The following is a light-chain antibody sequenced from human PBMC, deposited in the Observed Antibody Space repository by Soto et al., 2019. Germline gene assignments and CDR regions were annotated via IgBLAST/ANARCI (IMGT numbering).Light chain of an antibody. CDR1: SSDVGGYNY. CDR2: DVS. Sequence: QSALTQSASVSGSPGQSITISCTGTSSDVGGYNYVSWYQQHPGKAPKLMIYDVSNRPSGVSNRFSGSKSGNTASLTISGLQAEDEADHYCSSYTSSSTLYVFGTGTKLTVL. J-gene: IGLJ1*01. V-gene: IGLV2-14*01. CDR3: SSYTSSSTLYV.